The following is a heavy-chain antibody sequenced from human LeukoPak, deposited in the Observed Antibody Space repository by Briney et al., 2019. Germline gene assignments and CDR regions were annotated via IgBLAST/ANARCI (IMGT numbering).Heavy chain of an antibody. CDR1: GGSFSGYY. Sequence: PSETLSLTCAVYGGSFSGYYWSWIRQPPGKGLEWIGEINHSGSTNYNPSLKSRVTISVDTSKNQFSLKLSSVTAADTAVYYCARGSLAHSSGWYGIDYWGQGTLVTVSS. V-gene: IGHV4-34*01. J-gene: IGHJ4*02. CDR3: ARGSLAHSSGWYGIDY. CDR2: INHSGST. D-gene: IGHD6-19*01.